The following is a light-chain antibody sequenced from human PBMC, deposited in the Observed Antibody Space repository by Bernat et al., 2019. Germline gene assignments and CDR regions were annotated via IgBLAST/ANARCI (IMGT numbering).Light chain of an antibody. CDR2: TAS. Sequence: DIEMTQSPSTLSASVGDRVTITCRASQSVSTLLAWYQHKPGKAPNLLIYTASTLESGVPSRFSGSGSGTEFTLTISSPQPEDSAIYYCQQYISYSTFGQGTKVEIK. CDR3: QQYISYST. J-gene: IGKJ1*01. CDR1: QSVSTL. V-gene: IGKV1-5*03.